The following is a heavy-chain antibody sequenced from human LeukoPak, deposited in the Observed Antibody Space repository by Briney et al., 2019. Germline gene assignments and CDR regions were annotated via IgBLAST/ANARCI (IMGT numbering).Heavy chain of an antibody. D-gene: IGHD4-23*01. J-gene: IGHJ3*02. CDR2: IIPIFGTA. Sequence: GSSVKVSCKASGGTFSSYAISWVRQAPGQGLEWMGGIIPIFGTANYAQKFQGRVTITTDESTSTAYMELSSLRSEDTAVYYCARDPGRGDYGGNGGAFDIWGQGTMVTVSS. CDR1: GGTFSSYA. CDR3: ARDPGRGDYGGNGGAFDI. V-gene: IGHV1-69*05.